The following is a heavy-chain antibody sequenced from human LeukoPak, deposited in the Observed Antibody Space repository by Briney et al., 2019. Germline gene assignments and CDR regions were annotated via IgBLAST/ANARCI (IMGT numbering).Heavy chain of an antibody. CDR2: IYYSGST. V-gene: IGHV4-59*01. CDR3: AGSAVAAAIGHYYYMDV. J-gene: IGHJ6*03. CDR1: GGSISSYY. Sequence: SETLSLTCTVSGGSISSYYWSWIRQPPGKGLEWIGYIYYSGSTNYNPSLKRRVPISVDTSKNQFSLKLSSVTAADTPVYYCAGSAVAAAIGHYYYMDVWGKGTTVTVSS. D-gene: IGHD2-2*02.